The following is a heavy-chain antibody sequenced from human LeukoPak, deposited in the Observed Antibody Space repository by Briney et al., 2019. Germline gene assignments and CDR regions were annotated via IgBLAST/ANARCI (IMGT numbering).Heavy chain of an antibody. Sequence: GGPLRLSCAASGFTFSDYDMNWVRQAPGQGLEWVSLFSSIGTYKYYADSVKGRFTISRDNARSSLFLQLSSLRAGDTGLYYCARGGKAGAGDALDIWGPGTMVTVSS. V-gene: IGHV3-21*01. D-gene: IGHD4/OR15-4a*01. CDR1: GFTFSDYD. CDR3: ARGGKAGAGDALDI. CDR2: FSSIGTYK. J-gene: IGHJ3*02.